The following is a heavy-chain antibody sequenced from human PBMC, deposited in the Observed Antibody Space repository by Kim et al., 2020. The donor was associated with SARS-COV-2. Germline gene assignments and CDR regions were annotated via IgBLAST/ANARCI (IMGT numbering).Heavy chain of an antibody. J-gene: IGHJ6*02. CDR3: ASRTGTYYYYYGMDV. V-gene: IGHV1-2*02. Sequence: ASVKVSCKASGYTFTGYYMHWVRQAPGQGLEWMGWINPNSGGTNYAQKFQGRVTMTRDTSISTAYMELSRLRSDDTVVYYCASRTGTYYYYYGMDVWGQGTTVTVSS. CDR1: GYTFTGYY. CDR2: INPNSGGT. D-gene: IGHD1-1*01.